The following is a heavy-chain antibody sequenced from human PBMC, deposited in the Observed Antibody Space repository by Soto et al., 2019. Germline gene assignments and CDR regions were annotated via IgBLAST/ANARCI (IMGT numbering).Heavy chain of an antibody. J-gene: IGHJ4*02. CDR1: GGSINTFY. Sequence: LALTCTVSGGSINTFYWSWVRQPAGKGLEWIGRIFSSGSTSFNPSLESRVAMSVDTSKNHFSLNLSSVTAADMAVYYCAREGSYSAYNFAHGIQLWSFDFWGQGALVTVS. CDR3: AREGSYSAYNFAHGIQLWSFDF. V-gene: IGHV4-4*07. D-gene: IGHD5-12*01. CDR2: IFSSGST.